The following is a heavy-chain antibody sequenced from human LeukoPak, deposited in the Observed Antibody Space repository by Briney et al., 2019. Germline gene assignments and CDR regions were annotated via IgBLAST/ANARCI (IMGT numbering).Heavy chain of an antibody. D-gene: IGHD1-1*01. Sequence: GGSLRLSCAASGFNLASYMLNWVRQAPGKGLEWVSSISSTGSYIYYADSVKGRFTISRDNPGNVFYLQMDSLRAEDTAVYYCTRVAQSGPTGWFDRWGQGTLVTVSS. CDR3: TRVAQSGPTGWFDR. CDR1: GFNLASYM. J-gene: IGHJ5*02. V-gene: IGHV3-21*01. CDR2: ISSTGSYI.